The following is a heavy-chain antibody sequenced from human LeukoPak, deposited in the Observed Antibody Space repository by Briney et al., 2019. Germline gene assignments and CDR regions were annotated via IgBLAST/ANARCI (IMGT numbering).Heavy chain of an antibody. Sequence: GGSLRLSCAASGFTFSSYSLNWVRQAPGKGLEWVSYISTSSSHIYYADSVKGRFIITRDNAKKSLYMQMNSLRAEDTAVYYCARYGSGTYYPPLDYWGQGTLVTVSS. CDR2: ISTSSSHI. CDR3: ARYGSGTYYPPLDY. D-gene: IGHD3-10*01. J-gene: IGHJ4*02. V-gene: IGHV3-21*05. CDR1: GFTFSSYS.